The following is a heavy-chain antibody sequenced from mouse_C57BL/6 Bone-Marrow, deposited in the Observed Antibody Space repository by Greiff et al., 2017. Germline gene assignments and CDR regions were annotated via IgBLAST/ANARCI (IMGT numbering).Heavy chain of an antibody. V-gene: IGHV1-54*01. CDR3: ARLGTTVDWYFDV. Sequence: VQLVESGAELVRPGTSVKVSCKASGYAFTNYLIEWVKQRPGQGLEWIGVINPGSGGTNYNEKFKGKATLTADKSSSTAYMQLSSLTSEDSAVYFCARLGTTVDWYFDVWGTGTTVTVSS. J-gene: IGHJ1*03. D-gene: IGHD1-1*01. CDR2: INPGSGGT. CDR1: GYAFTNYL.